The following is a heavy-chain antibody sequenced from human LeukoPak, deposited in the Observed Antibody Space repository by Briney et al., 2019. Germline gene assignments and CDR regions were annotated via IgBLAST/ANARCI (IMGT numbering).Heavy chain of an antibody. Sequence: GGSLRLSCAASGFTFSNYWMSWVRQAPGKGLEWVANIKQDGSEKHYVDSVKGRFTISRDNAKNSLYLQMNSLRAEDTAVYYCARGHYTGIQHWGQGTLVTVSS. CDR2: IKQDGSEK. D-gene: IGHD3-3*01. V-gene: IGHV3-7*03. CDR3: ARGHYTGIQH. J-gene: IGHJ1*01. CDR1: GFTFSNYW.